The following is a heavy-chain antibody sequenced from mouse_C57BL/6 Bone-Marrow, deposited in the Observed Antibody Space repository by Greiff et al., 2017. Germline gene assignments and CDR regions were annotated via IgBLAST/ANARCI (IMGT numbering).Heavy chain of an antibody. CDR2: IDPSDSYT. D-gene: IGHD2-1*01. V-gene: IGHV1-50*01. J-gene: IGHJ3*01. Sequence: QVQLQQPGAELVKPGASVKLSCKASGYTFTSYWMQWVKQRPGQGLEWIGEIDPSDSYTNYNQKFKGKATLTVDTSSSTAYMQRSSLTSEDSAVYYCARLLLAWFADWGQGTLVTVSA. CDR1: GYTFTSYW. CDR3: ARLLLAWFAD.